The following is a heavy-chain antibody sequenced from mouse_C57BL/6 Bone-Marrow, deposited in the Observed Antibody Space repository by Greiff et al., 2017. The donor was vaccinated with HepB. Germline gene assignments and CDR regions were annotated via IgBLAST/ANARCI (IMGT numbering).Heavy chain of an antibody. J-gene: IGHJ3*01. Sequence: EVKLMESGAELVKPGASVKLSCTASGFNIKDYYMHWVKQRTEQGLEWIGRIDPEDGETKYAPKFQGKATITADTSSNTAYLQLSSLTSEDTAVYYCARSELLRFLFAYWGQGTLVTVSA. CDR2: IDPEDGET. D-gene: IGHD1-1*01. V-gene: IGHV14-2*01. CDR1: GFNIKDYY. CDR3: ARSELLRFLFAY.